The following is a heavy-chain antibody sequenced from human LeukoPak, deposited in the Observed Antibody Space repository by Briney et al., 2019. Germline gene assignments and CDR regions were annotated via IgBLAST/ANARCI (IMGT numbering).Heavy chain of an antibody. D-gene: IGHD3-10*01. CDR2: INHSGST. CDR1: GGSFSGYY. V-gene: IGHV4-34*01. CDR3: ARDRYYYGSGSYYRRNFAY. Sequence: QSSETLSLTCAVYGGSFSGYYWSWIRQPPGKGLERIGEINHSGSTNYNPSLKSRVTISVATSKNQFSLKLSSVTAADTAVYYCARDRYYYGSGSYYRRNFAYWGQGTLVTVSS. J-gene: IGHJ4*02.